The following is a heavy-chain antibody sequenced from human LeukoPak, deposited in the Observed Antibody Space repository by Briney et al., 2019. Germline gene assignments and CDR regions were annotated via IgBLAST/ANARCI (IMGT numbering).Heavy chain of an antibody. CDR3: ARDDGYSGYGNLDH. CDR1: GYTFTSYY. CDR2: VNPSGGTI. J-gene: IGHJ4*02. D-gene: IGHD5-12*01. Sequence: GASVKVSCKASGYTFTSYYIHWVRQAPGQGLEWTGVVNPSGGTINYAQKFEDRVTMTSDTSTGTVYMELSSLRSEDTAVYYCARDDGYSGYGNLDHWGQGTLVTVSS. V-gene: IGHV1-46*01.